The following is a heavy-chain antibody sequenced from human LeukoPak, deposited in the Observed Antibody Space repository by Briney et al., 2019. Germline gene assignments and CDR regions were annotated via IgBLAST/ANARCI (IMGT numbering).Heavy chain of an antibody. CDR3: ARVAGSIDY. D-gene: IGHD6-19*01. Sequence: ASVKVSCKASGYTFTTYDSNWVRQATGQGLEWMGWMNPNSGYAGYAQKFQGRVTITRDTSISTAYMELSGLRSEDTAVYYCARVAGSIDYWGQGTLVTVSS. CDR1: GYTFTTYD. J-gene: IGHJ4*02. CDR2: MNPNSGYA. V-gene: IGHV1-8*03.